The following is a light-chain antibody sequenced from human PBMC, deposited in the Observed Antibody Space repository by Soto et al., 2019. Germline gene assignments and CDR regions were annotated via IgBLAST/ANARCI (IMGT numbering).Light chain of an antibody. Sequence: EIVMTQSPATLSVSPGERATLSCRASQSVSSNLAWYQQKPGQAPSLLIYGASTRATGIPARFSGSGSGTEFTLTISSLQSEDFAVYYCQQYNNWRQTFGQGTKVEIK. J-gene: IGKJ1*01. CDR1: QSVSSN. CDR2: GAS. V-gene: IGKV3-15*01. CDR3: QQYNNWRQT.